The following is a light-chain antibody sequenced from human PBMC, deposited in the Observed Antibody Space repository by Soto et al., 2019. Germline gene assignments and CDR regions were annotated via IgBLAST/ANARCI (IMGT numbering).Light chain of an antibody. J-gene: IGKJ5*01. CDR1: QSVSNK. V-gene: IGKV3-15*01. CDR3: QQYNNWPPIT. CDR2: RAS. Sequence: DIVMTQSPGTLSVSPGERVTLSCRASQSVSNKLAWYQQKLGQAPRLLIYRASTRATGIPARFSGSGSGTEFTLTISSLQSEDFAVYYCQQYNNWPPITFGQGTRLEIK.